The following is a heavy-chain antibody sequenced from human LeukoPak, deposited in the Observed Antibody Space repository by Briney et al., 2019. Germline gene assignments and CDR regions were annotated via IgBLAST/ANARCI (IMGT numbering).Heavy chain of an antibody. J-gene: IGHJ6*03. Sequence: SETLSLTCTVSGGSISSSSYYWGWIRQPPGKGLEWIGSIYYSGSTYYNPSLKSRVTISVDTSKNQFSLKLSSVTAADTAVYYCARGAVYSSSWPYYYYYMDVWGKGTTVTVSS. V-gene: IGHV4-39*07. CDR1: GGSISSSSYY. CDR2: IYYSGST. CDR3: ARGAVYSSSWPYYYYYMDV. D-gene: IGHD6-13*01.